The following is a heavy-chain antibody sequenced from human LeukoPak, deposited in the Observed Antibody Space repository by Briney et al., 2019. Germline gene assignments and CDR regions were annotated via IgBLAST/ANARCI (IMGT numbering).Heavy chain of an antibody. CDR2: ISGSGGST. V-gene: IGHV3-23*01. CDR1: GFTFSSYA. J-gene: IGHJ4*02. CDR3: AKVCGYNWNYRYYFDY. D-gene: IGHD1-7*01. Sequence: PGGSLRLSCAASGFTFSSYAMSWVRQAPGKGLEWVSAISGSGGSTYYADSVKGRFTISRDNSKNTLYLQMNSLRAEDTAVYYCAKVCGYNWNYRYYFDYWGQGTLVTVSS.